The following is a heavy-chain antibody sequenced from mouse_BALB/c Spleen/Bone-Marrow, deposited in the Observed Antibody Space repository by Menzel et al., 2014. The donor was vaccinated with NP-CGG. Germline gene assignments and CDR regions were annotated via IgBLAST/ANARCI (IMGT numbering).Heavy chain of an antibody. CDR1: GYTFTNYY. D-gene: IGHD2-13*01. Sequence: QVQLQQSGPELVKPGASVRISCKASGYTFTNYYIHWVKQMPGQGLEWIGWIYPGNVNSKYNDKFKGKATLTADKSSSTAYMQLSSLTSEDSAVYFCAREADWNFDYWGQGTPLTVSS. J-gene: IGHJ2*01. V-gene: IGHV1S56*01. CDR3: AREADWNFDY. CDR2: IYPGNVNS.